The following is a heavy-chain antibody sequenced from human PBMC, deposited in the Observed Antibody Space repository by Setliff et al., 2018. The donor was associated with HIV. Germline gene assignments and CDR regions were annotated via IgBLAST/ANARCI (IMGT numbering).Heavy chain of an antibody. Sequence: ASVKVSCKISGYTLTELSIHWVRQAPGKGLEWMANFDPEDGETFYAQKFQGRITMTEDTSTDTAYMELSSLRSEDTAVYYCARGLAVAGKSYYYYYYMDVWGKGTTVTVSS. CDR1: GYTLTELS. J-gene: IGHJ6*03. CDR3: ARGLAVAGKSYYYYYYMDV. V-gene: IGHV1-24*01. CDR2: FDPEDGET. D-gene: IGHD6-19*01.